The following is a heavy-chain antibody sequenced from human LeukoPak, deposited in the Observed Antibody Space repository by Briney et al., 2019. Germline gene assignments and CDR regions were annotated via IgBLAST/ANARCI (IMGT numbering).Heavy chain of an antibody. V-gene: IGHV4-30-4*01. CDR1: GGSISSGDYY. Sequence: PSQTLSLTCTVSGGSISSGDYYWSWIRQPPGKGLEWIGYIYYSGSTYYNPSFKSRVTISVDTSKNQFSLKLSSVTAADTAVYYCARVGYYDSSGTIDYWGQGTLVTVSS. J-gene: IGHJ4*02. CDR3: ARVGYYDSSGTIDY. CDR2: IYYSGST. D-gene: IGHD3-22*01.